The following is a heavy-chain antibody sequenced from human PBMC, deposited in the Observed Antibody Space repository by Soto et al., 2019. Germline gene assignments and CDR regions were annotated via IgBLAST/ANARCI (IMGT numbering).Heavy chain of an antibody. J-gene: IGHJ3*01. D-gene: IGHD3-10*01. V-gene: IGHV5-51*01. CDR1: GYSFTSIW. CDR2: IFPGDSDT. CDR3: ARLPGVRGVFDGFNV. Sequence: GESLKISCKGSGYSFTSIWIGWVRQVPGKGLEWMGIIFPGDSDTRYSPSFHGQVTISADKSISTAYLQWSSLKASDTAMYFCARLPGVRGVFDGFNVWGQGTMVTVSS.